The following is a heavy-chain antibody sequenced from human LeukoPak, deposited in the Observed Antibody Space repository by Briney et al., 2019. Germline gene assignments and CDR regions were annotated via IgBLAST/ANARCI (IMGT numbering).Heavy chain of an antibody. V-gene: IGHV3-23*01. CDR2: ISGSGGST. CDR1: GFTFSSYA. Sequence: GGSLRLSCAASGFTFSSYAMSWVRQAPGKGLEWVSAISGSGGSTYYADSVKGRFTISRDNSKNTLYLQMNSLRAEDTAVYYCARVGSSGWYGVGGEFDYWGQGTLVTVSS. J-gene: IGHJ4*02. CDR3: ARVGSSGWYGVGGEFDY. D-gene: IGHD6-19*01.